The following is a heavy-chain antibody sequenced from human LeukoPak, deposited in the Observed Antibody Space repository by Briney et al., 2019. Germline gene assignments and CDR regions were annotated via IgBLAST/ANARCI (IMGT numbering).Heavy chain of an antibody. CDR1: GYTFTGYY. V-gene: IGHV1-2*02. J-gene: IGHJ5*02. CDR2: INPNSGGT. D-gene: IGHD2-21*02. CDR3: ARDSGGDANWFDP. Sequence: ASVKVSCKASGYTFTGYYMHWVRQAPGQGLEWMGWINPNSGGTNYAQKFQGRVTMTRDTSISTAYMELSRLRSDDTAVYYCARDSGGDANWFDPWGQGTLVTVSS.